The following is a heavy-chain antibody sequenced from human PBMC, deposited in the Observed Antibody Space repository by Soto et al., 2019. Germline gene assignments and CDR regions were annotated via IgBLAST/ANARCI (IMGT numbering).Heavy chain of an antibody. J-gene: IGHJ4*02. D-gene: IGHD1-26*01. CDR2: IYYSGTT. Sequence: PSETLSLTCTVFGGSISGYYWSWIRQPPGKGLEWIGYIYYSGTTSYNPSLNSRFTISRDTSKNALFLQMNSLRAEDTAVYYCAKGNSGSPYGAFDYWGQGTQVTVSS. V-gene: IGHV4-59*01. CDR3: AKGNSGSPYGAFDY. CDR1: GGSISGYY.